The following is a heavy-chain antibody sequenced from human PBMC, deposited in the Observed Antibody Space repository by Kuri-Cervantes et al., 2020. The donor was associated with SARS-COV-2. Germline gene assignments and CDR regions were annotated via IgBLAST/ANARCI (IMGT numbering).Heavy chain of an antibody. CDR3: ARAHTGPDY. Sequence: LNLSFAASGFTFLSYWMSWVRQAPGKGLAWVSAISSSGSNTFYADSVRGRFTISRDNSKNTVYLQMNSLRVEDTAVYYCARAHTGPDYWGQGTLITVSS. CDR1: GFTFLSYW. CDR2: ISSSGSNT. J-gene: IGHJ4*02. V-gene: IGHV3-23*01. D-gene: IGHD4-17*01.